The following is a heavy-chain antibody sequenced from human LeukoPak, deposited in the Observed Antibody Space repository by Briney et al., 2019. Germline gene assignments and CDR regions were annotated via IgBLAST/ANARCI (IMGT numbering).Heavy chain of an antibody. D-gene: IGHD4-11*01. CDR2: IYSGGST. CDR1: GFTVSSNY. J-gene: IGHJ4*02. V-gene: IGHV3-53*01. CDR3: HRTTVNTKPVDY. Sequence: PGGSLRLSCAASGFTVSSNYMSWVRQAPGKGLEWVSVIYSGGSTYYADSVKGRFTISRDNSKNTLYLQMNSLRAEDTAVYYCHRTTVNTKPVDYWGQGTLVTVSS.